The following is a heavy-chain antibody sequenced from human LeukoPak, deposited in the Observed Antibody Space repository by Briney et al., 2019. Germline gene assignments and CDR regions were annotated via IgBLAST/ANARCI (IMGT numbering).Heavy chain of an antibody. CDR1: GFTVSSNY. Sequence: GGSLRLSCAASGFTVSSNYMRWVRPAPGKGREGVSVIYSGGSTYYADSVKGRFTISRENSKNTLYLQMNSLRAEDTAVYYCARALGYSYGLWLDYWGQGTLVTVSS. CDR2: IYSGGST. J-gene: IGHJ4*02. D-gene: IGHD5-18*01. CDR3: ARALGYSYGLWLDY. V-gene: IGHV3-53*01.